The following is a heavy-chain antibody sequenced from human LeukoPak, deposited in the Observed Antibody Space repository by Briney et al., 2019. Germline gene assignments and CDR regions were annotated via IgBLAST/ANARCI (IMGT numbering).Heavy chain of an antibody. D-gene: IGHD3-9*01. CDR3: ARDANVLRYFDSLFHLGEIDY. CDR2: ISSNGRYI. CDR1: GFTFSSNP. Sequence: GGSLRLSCAASGFTFSSNPMKWVRQAPGKGLEWVSSISSNGRYIDYADSVKGRFTISRDNAKNSLYLQMNSLRAEDTALYYCARDANVLRYFDSLFHLGEIDYWGQGTLVTVSS. J-gene: IGHJ4*02. V-gene: IGHV3-21*01.